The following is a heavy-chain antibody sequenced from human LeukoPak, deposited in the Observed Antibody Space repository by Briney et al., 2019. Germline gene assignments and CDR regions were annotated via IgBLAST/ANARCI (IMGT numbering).Heavy chain of an antibody. J-gene: IGHJ4*02. Sequence: PSETLSLTCTVSGGSISPYYWSFIRQPAGKGLEWIGRISTSGSSKYNPSLESRVTMSVDTSKNQFSLKLNSVTAADTAFYYCAREMGHDLTEFDSWGQGTLVTVSS. CDR3: AREMGHDLTEFDS. CDR2: ISTSGSS. V-gene: IGHV4-4*07. D-gene: IGHD3-3*01. CDR1: GGSISPYY.